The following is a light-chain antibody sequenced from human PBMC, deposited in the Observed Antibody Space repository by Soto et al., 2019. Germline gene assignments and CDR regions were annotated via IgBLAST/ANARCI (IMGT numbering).Light chain of an antibody. V-gene: IGKV2-30*01. CDR3: MQGTHWPPYT. Sequence: DVVMTQSPLSLPVTLGQPASISCRSSQSLVDSDGNTYLNLFQQRPGQSPRRLLYKVSNRDSGVPDRFSGSGSGTDFTLKISRVEAEDVGVYYCMQGTHWPPYTFGPGTKLEIK. CDR1: QSLVDSDGNTY. J-gene: IGKJ2*01. CDR2: KVS.